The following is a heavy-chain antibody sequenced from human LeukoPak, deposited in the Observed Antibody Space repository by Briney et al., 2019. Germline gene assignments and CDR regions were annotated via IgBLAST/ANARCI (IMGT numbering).Heavy chain of an antibody. CDR1: GGSISSGDYY. CDR2: IYYSGST. Sequence: SQTLSLTCTVSGGSISSGDYYWSWIRQPPGKGLEWIGYIYYSGSTYYNPSPKSRVTISVDTSKNQFSLKLSSVTAADTAVYYCAREESSGWYVFDYWGQGTLVTVSS. V-gene: IGHV4-30-4*01. CDR3: AREESSGWYVFDY. D-gene: IGHD6-19*01. J-gene: IGHJ4*02.